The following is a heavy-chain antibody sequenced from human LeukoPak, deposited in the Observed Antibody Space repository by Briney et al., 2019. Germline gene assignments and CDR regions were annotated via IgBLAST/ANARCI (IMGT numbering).Heavy chain of an antibody. V-gene: IGHV3-48*03. J-gene: IGHJ4*02. CDR3: ARSSRELGGYAPWELMPPFDY. CDR1: GFTFSSYE. D-gene: IGHD1-7*01. Sequence: GGSLRLSCAASGFTFSSYEMNWVRQAPGKGREWVSYISSSSTIYYADSVKGRFTISRDNAKNSLYLQMNSLRAEDTAVYYCARSSRELGGYAPWELMPPFDYWGQGTLVTVSS. CDR2: ISSSSTI.